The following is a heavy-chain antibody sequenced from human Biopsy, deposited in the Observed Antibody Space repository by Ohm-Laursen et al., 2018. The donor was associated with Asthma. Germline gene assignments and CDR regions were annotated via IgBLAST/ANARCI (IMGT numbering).Heavy chain of an antibody. J-gene: IGHJ6*02. CDR3: ARVVSYGDIYFGIDV. Sequence: SQTLSLTCSVSGGCTGSSDHHWEWIRQAPGKGLEWIGFVFWSGSTHYSRSLERRVSISIDTATNEFSMKLWSVTTADTAVYSCARVVSYGDIYFGIDVWGPGNTVVVS. D-gene: IGHD4-17*01. V-gene: IGHV4-30-4*01. CDR1: GGCTGSSDHH. CDR2: VFWSGST.